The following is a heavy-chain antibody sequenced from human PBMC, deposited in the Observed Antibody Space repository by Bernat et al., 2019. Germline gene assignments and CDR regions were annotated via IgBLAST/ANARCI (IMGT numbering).Heavy chain of an antibody. CDR3: ARDEGGVTGTTSVDP. V-gene: IGHV4-38-2*02. CDR1: GYSISSGYY. Sequence: QLQLQESGPGLVKPSETLSLTCTVSGYSISSGYYWGWIRQPPGKGLEWIGSIYHSGSTYYNPSLKSRVTISVDTSKNQFSLKLSSVTAADTAVYYCARDEGGVTGTTSVDPWGQGTLVTVSS. CDR2: IYHSGST. J-gene: IGHJ5*02. D-gene: IGHD1-7*01.